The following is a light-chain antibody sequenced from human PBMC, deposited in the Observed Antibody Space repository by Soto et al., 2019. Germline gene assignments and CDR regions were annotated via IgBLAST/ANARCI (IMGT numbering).Light chain of an antibody. J-gene: IGKJ1*01. V-gene: IGKV3-15*01. CDR2: GAS. CDR3: QQYNNWPPLT. CDR1: QSVSSN. Sequence: EIVMTQSPATLSVSPGERATLSCRASQSVSSNLAWYQQKPGQAPRLLIYGASTRATGIPARFSGSGSGTDFTLTISSLQAEDLSVYYCQQYNNWPPLTFGQGTKVDIK.